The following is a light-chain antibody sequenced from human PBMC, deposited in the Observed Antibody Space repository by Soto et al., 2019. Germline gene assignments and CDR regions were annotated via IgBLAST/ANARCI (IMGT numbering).Light chain of an antibody. CDR1: QDIGND. Sequence: QMTQSPSSLSASVGDRVTITCRASQDIGNDLGWYQQKPGKAPKLLIYKASSLESGAPSRFSGSGSGTEFTLTISSLQPDDFATYYCQQYNSYSWTVGQGTKVDI. J-gene: IGKJ1*01. CDR2: KAS. V-gene: IGKV1-5*03. CDR3: QQYNSYSWT.